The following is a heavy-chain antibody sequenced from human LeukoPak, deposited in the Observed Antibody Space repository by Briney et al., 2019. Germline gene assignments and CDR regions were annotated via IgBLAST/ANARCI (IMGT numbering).Heavy chain of an antibody. CDR2: ISFDATKE. CDR1: GFTFSSYA. Sequence: GGFLRLSCAASGFTFSSYAMSRVRQAPGKGLEWVAVISFDATKEYFGKSVKGRFTISRDNSKSTLFLQMHSLRVEDTALYFCARFKVGSNTTQKNAFDIWGRGTVVTVSS. J-gene: IGHJ3*02. CDR3: ARFKVGSNTTQKNAFDI. V-gene: IGHV3-30*03. D-gene: IGHD1-26*01.